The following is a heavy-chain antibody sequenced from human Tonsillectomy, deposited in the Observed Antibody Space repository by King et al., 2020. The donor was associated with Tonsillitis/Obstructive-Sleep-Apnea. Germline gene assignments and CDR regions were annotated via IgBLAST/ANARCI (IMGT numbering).Heavy chain of an antibody. Sequence: VQLVESGGGVVQPGRSLRLSCAASGFTFSSYAMHWVRQAPGKGLEWVAVISYDGSNKYYADSVKGRFTISRDNSKNTLYLQMNSLRAEDTAVYYCARTSGYCSSTICRGYSYGYHYYYGMDVWGQGTTVTVSS. J-gene: IGHJ6*02. CDR3: ARTSGYCSSTICRGYSYGYHYYYGMDV. CDR1: GFTFSSYA. CDR2: ISYDGSNK. V-gene: IGHV3-30*04. D-gene: IGHD2-2*01.